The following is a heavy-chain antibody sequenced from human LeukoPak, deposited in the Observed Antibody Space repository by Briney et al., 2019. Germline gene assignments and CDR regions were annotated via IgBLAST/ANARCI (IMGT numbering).Heavy chain of an antibody. V-gene: IGHV1-8*03. CDR3: ARGYSYGYEADY. Sequence: ASVTVSYKASVYTFTNYDINWVRQAPGQGREGMGWMNPNSGNTGYAQKFQGRVTITRNTSISTAYMELSSLRSEDTAVYYCARGYSYGYEADYWGQGTLVTVSS. J-gene: IGHJ4*02. CDR2: MNPNSGNT. D-gene: IGHD5-18*01. CDR1: VYTFTNYD.